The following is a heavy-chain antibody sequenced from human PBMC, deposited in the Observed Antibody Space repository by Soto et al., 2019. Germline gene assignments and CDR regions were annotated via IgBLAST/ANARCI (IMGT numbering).Heavy chain of an antibody. V-gene: IGHV4-34*01. CDR3: ARGVGSGGRYYYYYYMDV. D-gene: IGHD2-15*01. Sequence: QSQTLSLTCAVYGGSFSGYYWSWIRQPPGKGLEWIGEINHSGSTNYNPSLKSRVTISVETSKNQFSLKLSSVTAADTAVYYCARGVGSGGRYYYYYYMDVWGKGTTVTVSS. CDR2: INHSGST. J-gene: IGHJ6*03. CDR1: GGSFSGYY.